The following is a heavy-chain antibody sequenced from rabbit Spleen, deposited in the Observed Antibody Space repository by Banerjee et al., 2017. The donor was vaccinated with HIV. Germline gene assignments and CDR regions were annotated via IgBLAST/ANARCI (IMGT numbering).Heavy chain of an antibody. J-gene: IGHJ4*01. D-gene: IGHD1-1*01. CDR1: GFSFSSRYY. CDR2: IGSGATGNT. V-gene: IGHV1S40*01. CDR3: ARDLVGVIGWNFYL. Sequence: QSLEESGGDLVQPEGSLTLTCTASGFSFSSRYYMCWVRQAPGKGLEWIGCIGSGATGNTYYASWAKGRFTISKTSSTTLTLRMTSLTAADTATYFCARDLVGVIGWNFYLWGPGTLVTVS.